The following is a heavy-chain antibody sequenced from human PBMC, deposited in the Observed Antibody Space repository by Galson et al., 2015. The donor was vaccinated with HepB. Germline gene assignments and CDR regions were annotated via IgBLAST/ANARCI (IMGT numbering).Heavy chain of an antibody. CDR2: ISGSGGST. CDR1: GFTFSSYA. J-gene: IGHJ5*02. CDR3: AKAVAAAPSWFDP. V-gene: IGHV3-23*01. Sequence: SLRLSCAASGFTFSSYAMSWVRQAPGKGLEWVSAISGSGGSTYYADSVKGRFTISRDNSMNTLYLQMNSLRAEDTAVYYCAKAVAAAPSWFDPWGQGTLVTVSS. D-gene: IGHD6-13*01.